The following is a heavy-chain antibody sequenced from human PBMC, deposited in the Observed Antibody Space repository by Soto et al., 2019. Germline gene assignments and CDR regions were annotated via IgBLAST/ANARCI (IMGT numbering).Heavy chain of an antibody. CDR2: IWYDGSNK. D-gene: IGHD5-18*01. CDR1: GFTFSSYG. V-gene: IGHV3-33*01. CDR3: ARDSGGGYSSYYYGMDV. J-gene: IGHJ6*02. Sequence: QVQLVESGGGVVQPGRSLRLSCAASGFTFSSYGMHWVRQAPGKGLEWVAVIWYDGSNKYYADSVKGRFTISRDNSKNTLYLQMNSLRAEDTAVYYCARDSGGGYSSYYYGMDVWGQGTTVTVSS.